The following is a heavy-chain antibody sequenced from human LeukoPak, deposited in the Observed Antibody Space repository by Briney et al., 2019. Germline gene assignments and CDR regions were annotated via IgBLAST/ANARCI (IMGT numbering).Heavy chain of an antibody. CDR2: INSDGSST. Sequence: GGSLRLSCAASGFTFSSYWMDWVRQAPGKGLVWVSRINSDGSSTSYADSVKGRFTISRDNAKNTLYLQMNSLRAEDTAVYYCARTQKGFHYGMDVWGQGTTVTVSS. V-gene: IGHV3-74*01. J-gene: IGHJ6*02. CDR3: ARTQKGFHYGMDV. CDR1: GFTFSSYW.